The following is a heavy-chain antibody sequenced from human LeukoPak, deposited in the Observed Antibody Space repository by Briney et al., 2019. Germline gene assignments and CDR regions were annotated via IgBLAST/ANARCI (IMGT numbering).Heavy chain of an antibody. CDR2: INHSGST. CDR3: ARRTYYDSSASLHYYFDY. Sequence: KPSETLSLTCAVYGGSFSGYYWSWIRQPPGKGLEWIGEINHSGSTNYNPSLKSRVTISVDTSKNQFSLKLSSVTAADTAVYYCARRTYYDSSASLHYYFDYWGQGTLVTVSS. J-gene: IGHJ4*02. CDR1: GGSFSGYY. D-gene: IGHD3-22*01. V-gene: IGHV4-34*01.